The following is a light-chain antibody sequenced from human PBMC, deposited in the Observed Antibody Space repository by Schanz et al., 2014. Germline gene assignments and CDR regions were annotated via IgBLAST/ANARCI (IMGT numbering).Light chain of an antibody. CDR1: SSDVGSYNL. CDR2: DVS. CDR3: AAWSDSLQSWV. J-gene: IGLJ3*02. V-gene: IGLV2-14*02. Sequence: QSALTQPASVSGSPGQSITISCTGTSSDVGSYNLVSWYQQHPGKAPKLMIYDVSKRPSGVPDRFSASKSGTSASLAISGLQSQDEADYYCAAWSDSLQSWVFGGGTKLTVL.